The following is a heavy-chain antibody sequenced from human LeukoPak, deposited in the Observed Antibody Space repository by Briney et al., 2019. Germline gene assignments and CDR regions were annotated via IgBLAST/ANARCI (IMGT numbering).Heavy chain of an antibody. Sequence: GGSLRLSCAASGFTFDDYAMHWVRQAPGKGLEWVSGISWNSGSIGYADSVKGRFTISRDNAKSSLYLQMNSLRAEDTAVYYCAGVYYGSGSLHYYYYYMDVWGKGTTVTISS. CDR2: ISWNSGSI. V-gene: IGHV3-9*01. D-gene: IGHD3-10*01. CDR3: AGVYYGSGSLHYYYYYMDV. J-gene: IGHJ6*03. CDR1: GFTFDDYA.